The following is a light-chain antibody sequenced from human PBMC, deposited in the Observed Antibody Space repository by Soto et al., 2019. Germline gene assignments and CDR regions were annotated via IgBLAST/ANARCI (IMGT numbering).Light chain of an antibody. CDR2: GAS. V-gene: IGKV3-20*01. CDR1: QSVSSSY. Sequence: EIVLTQSPGTLSLSPGERATLSCRASQSVSSSYLAWYQQKPGQAPRLLIYGASSRATGIPDRFSGSGSGTDFTLNISRLEPEDFAVYYCQQYGSSPLYTFGQVTKLEI. CDR3: QQYGSSPLYT. J-gene: IGKJ2*01.